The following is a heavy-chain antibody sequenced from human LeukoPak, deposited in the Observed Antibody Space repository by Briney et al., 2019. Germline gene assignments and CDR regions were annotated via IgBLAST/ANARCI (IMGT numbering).Heavy chain of an antibody. CDR2: IYTSGST. Sequence: SETLSLTCTVSGGSISSYYWSWIRQPAGKGPEWVGRIYTSGSTNYNPSLKSRVPMSVDTSKNQFSLKLSSVTAADTAVYYCARDRGYCSSTSCSPFDYWGQGTLVTVSS. CDR3: ARDRGYCSSTSCSPFDY. V-gene: IGHV4-4*07. J-gene: IGHJ4*02. CDR1: GGSISSYY. D-gene: IGHD2-2*01.